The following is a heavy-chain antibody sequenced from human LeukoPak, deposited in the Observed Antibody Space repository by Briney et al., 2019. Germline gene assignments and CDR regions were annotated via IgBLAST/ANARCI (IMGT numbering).Heavy chain of an antibody. D-gene: IGHD6-13*01. Sequence: GGSLRLPCAASGFTFTSYAMSWVRQAPGKGVEWVSTISYSGGSTYYADSVKGRFTISRDNSKNTLYLQLNSLRAEDTAIYYCAKDRGGGAAAELDFWGQGTLVAVS. J-gene: IGHJ4*02. CDR1: GFTFTSYA. CDR2: ISYSGGST. V-gene: IGHV3-23*01. CDR3: AKDRGGGAAAELDF.